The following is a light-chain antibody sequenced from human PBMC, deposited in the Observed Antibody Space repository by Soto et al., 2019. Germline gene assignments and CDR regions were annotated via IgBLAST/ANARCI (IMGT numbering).Light chain of an antibody. V-gene: IGKV1-39*01. CDR1: QSIAGY. CDR2: STS. CDR3: QQSFSVPIT. Sequence: DIQMTQSPSSLSASVGDRVTITCLASQSIAGYLSWYQQRPGKAPKFLIYSTSNLQRGVPSRFSGSGSGTDFSLTINGLQPEDFATYFCQQSFSVPITFGQGTRLEIK. J-gene: IGKJ5*01.